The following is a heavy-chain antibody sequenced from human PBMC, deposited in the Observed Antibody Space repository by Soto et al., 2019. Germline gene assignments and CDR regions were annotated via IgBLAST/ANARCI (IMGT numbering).Heavy chain of an antibody. D-gene: IGHD3-9*01. V-gene: IGHV3-30*18. CDR2: ISYDGSNK. CDR3: AKDRRGASDILTGYYYYGMDV. Sequence: QVQLVESGGGVVQPGRSLRLSCAASGFTFSSYGMHWVRQAPGKGLEWVAVISYDGSNKYYADSVKGRFTISRDNSKNTLYLQMNSLRAEDTAVYYCAKDRRGASDILTGYYYYGMDVWGQGTTVTVSS. CDR1: GFTFSSYG. J-gene: IGHJ6*02.